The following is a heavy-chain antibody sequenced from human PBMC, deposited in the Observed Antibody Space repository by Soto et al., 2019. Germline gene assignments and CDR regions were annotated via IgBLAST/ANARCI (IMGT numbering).Heavy chain of an antibody. V-gene: IGHV1-69*12. D-gene: IGHD1-1*01. CDR2: IIRIFGTP. CDR1: GGTFSSYA. Sequence: QVQLVQSGAEVKKPGSSVKVSCKASGGTFSSYAINWVRQAPGPGLEWMGGIIRIFGTPDYAHRFQGRVTITADESTSTAYMELSILRSEDTAVYYCARQGGNEYYYDGMDVWGQGTTVTVSS. CDR3: ARQGGNEYYYDGMDV. J-gene: IGHJ6*02.